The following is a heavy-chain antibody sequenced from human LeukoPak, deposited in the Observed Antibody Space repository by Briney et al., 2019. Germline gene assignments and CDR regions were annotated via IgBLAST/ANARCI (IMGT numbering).Heavy chain of an antibody. CDR1: GYTFTSCD. V-gene: IGHV1-8*01. D-gene: IGHD3-3*01. CDR2: MNPNSGNT. Sequence: ASVKVSCKASGYTFTSCDINWVRQATGQGLEWMGWMNPNSGNTGYAQKFQGRVTMTRNTSISTAYMELSSLRSEDTAVYYCARLHYDFWSGPNWFDPWGQGTLVTVSS. CDR3: ARLHYDFWSGPNWFDP. J-gene: IGHJ5*02.